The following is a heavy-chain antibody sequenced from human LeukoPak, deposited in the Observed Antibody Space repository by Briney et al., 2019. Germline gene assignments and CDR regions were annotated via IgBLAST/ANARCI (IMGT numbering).Heavy chain of an antibody. CDR2: IWYDGSNK. J-gene: IGHJ4*02. V-gene: IGHV3-33*01. CDR1: GFTFSSYG. Sequence: GRSLRLSCAASGFTFSSYGMHWVRQAPGKGLEWVAVIWYDGSNKYYADSVKGRFTISRDNSKNTLYLQMNSLRAEDTAVYYCARARGRDYDILTGYYHGYWGQGTLVTVSS. D-gene: IGHD3-9*01. CDR3: ARARGRDYDILTGYYHGY.